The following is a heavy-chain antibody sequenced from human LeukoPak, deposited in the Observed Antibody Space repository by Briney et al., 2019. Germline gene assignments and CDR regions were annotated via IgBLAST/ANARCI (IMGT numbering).Heavy chain of an antibody. V-gene: IGHV3-23*01. CDR3: AKARGATYGTYYFDY. Sequence: GGSLRLSCAAPGFTFNNYWMSWVRQAPGKGLEWVSISGSGGDTYYADSVKGRFTISRDNSKNTLYLQMNSLRAEDTAVYYCAKARGATYGTYYFDYWGQGTLVTVSS. CDR1: GFTFNNYW. J-gene: IGHJ4*02. D-gene: IGHD4/OR15-4a*01. CDR2: ISGSGGDT.